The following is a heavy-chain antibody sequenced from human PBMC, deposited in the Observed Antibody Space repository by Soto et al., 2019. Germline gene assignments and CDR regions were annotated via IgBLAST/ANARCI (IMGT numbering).Heavy chain of an antibody. Sequence: VGSLRLSCASSVFSFKDYYMTCMRQTPEKGLEWISTITSSGGNAYYAASVKGRVTISRDNAHNSLYLQMSGLRAEDTALYYCARDMYPNYLNYFELWCQGTLVIVSS. J-gene: IGHJ5*02. CDR2: ITSSGGNA. D-gene: IGHD2-8*01. V-gene: IGHV3-11*01. CDR3: ARDMYPNYLNYFEL. CDR1: VFSFKDYY.